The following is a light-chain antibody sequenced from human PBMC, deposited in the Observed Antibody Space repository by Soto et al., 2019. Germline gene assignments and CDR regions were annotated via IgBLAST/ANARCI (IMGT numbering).Light chain of an antibody. CDR3: QQYDNLPLT. CDR1: QDISNY. Sequence: DIQMTHSPSSLSASVEDRVTITCQASQDISNYLNWYQQKPGKAPKLLIYDASNLETGVPSRFSGSGSGTDFTFTISSMQPEDIATYYCQQYDNLPLTFGGGTKVDIK. CDR2: DAS. J-gene: IGKJ4*01. V-gene: IGKV1-33*01.